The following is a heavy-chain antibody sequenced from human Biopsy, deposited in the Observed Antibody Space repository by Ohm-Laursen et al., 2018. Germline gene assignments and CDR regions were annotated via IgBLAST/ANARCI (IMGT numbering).Heavy chain of an antibody. J-gene: IGHJ5*02. D-gene: IGHD3-10*01. CDR1: GYTFTSYE. CDR3: ARADPPLFYYGSGSSNWFDP. Sequence: ASVKVSCKTSGYTFTSYEINWVRQATGQGLEWMGWMNPDSGNTGYAQNFQGRVTMTRNTSISTAYMGLSSLRSEDTAVYFCARADPPLFYYGSGSSNWFDPWGQGTLVTVSS. CDR2: MNPDSGNT. V-gene: IGHV1-8*01.